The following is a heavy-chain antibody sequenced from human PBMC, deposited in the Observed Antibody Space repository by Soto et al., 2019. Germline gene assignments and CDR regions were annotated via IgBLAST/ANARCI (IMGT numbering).Heavy chain of an antibody. J-gene: IGHJ4*02. D-gene: IGHD3-3*01. CDR3: ARDAFWSGYYN. CDR1: GGSISSYY. CDR2: IYYSGST. Sequence: KPSETLSLTCTVSGGSISSYYWSWIRQPPGKGLEWIGYIYYSGSTNYNPSLKSRVTISVDTSKNQFSLKLSSVTAADTAVYYCARDAFWSGYYNWGQGTLVTVSS. V-gene: IGHV4-59*01.